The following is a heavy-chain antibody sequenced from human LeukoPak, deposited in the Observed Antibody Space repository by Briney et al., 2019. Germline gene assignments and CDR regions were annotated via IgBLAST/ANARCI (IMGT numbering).Heavy chain of an antibody. D-gene: IGHD4-17*01. V-gene: IGHV3-48*01. CDR1: GFTFSSYR. CDR3: AGGSFSDYASTRDY. Sequence: GGSLRLSCAASGFTFSSYRMTWVRQAPGKGLEWVSYISSSSSTIYYADSVKGRFTISRDNAKNSLYLQMNSLRAEDTAVYYCAGGSFSDYASTRDYWGQGTLVTVSS. J-gene: IGHJ4*02. CDR2: ISSSSSTI.